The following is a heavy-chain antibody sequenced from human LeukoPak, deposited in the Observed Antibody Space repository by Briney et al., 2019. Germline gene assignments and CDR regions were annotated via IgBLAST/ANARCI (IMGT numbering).Heavy chain of an antibody. CDR2: IYSGGDT. J-gene: IGHJ4*02. V-gene: IGHV3-53*01. CDR1: GLTFSNAW. D-gene: IGHD3-10*01. Sequence: GGSLRLSCAASGLTFSNAWMSWVRQTPGRGLEWVSVIYSGGDTYYADSVKGRFTISRDSSKNTLYLQMNSLRAEDTAMYYCAREYHGYGSAWGLGTQVTVSS. CDR3: AREYHGYGSA.